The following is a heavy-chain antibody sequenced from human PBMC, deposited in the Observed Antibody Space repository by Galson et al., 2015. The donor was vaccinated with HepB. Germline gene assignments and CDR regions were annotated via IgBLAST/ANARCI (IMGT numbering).Heavy chain of an antibody. J-gene: IGHJ6*02. D-gene: IGHD5-24*01. CDR3: ARHSRRDGYPKDYYYGMDV. CDR1: GYSFTSYW. Sequence: QSGAEVKKPGESLKISCKGSGYSFTSYWIGWVRQMPGKGLEWMGIIYPGDSDTRYSLSFQGQVTISADKSISTAYLQWSSLKASDTAMYYCARHSRRDGYPKDYYYGMDVWGQGTTVTVSS. CDR2: IYPGDSDT. V-gene: IGHV5-51*01.